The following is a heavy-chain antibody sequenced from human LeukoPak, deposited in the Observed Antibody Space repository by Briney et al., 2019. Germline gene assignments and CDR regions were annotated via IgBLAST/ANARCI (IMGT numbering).Heavy chain of an antibody. D-gene: IGHD4-17*01. Sequence: SETLSLTCTVSGGSISSYYWSWIRQPPGKGLEWIGYIYYSGSTNYNPSLKSRVTISVDTSKNQFSLKLSSVTAADTAVYYCARTPHGDYEDAFDIWGQGTMVTVSS. CDR1: GGSISSYY. CDR3: ARTPHGDYEDAFDI. CDR2: IYYSGST. V-gene: IGHV4-59*08. J-gene: IGHJ3*02.